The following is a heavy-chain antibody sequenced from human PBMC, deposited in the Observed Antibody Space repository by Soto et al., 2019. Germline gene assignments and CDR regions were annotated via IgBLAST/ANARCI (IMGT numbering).Heavy chain of an antibody. CDR2: IYPGDSDT. Sequence: PGESLKISCKGSGYSFTSYWIGWVRQMPGKGLEWMGIIYPGDSDTRYSPSFQGQVTISADKSISTAYLQWSSLKASDTAMYYCARQPVLCGGSCYYPGLDYGMDVWGQGTTVTVSS. D-gene: IGHD2-15*01. J-gene: IGHJ6*02. V-gene: IGHV5-51*01. CDR3: ARQPVLCGGSCYYPGLDYGMDV. CDR1: GYSFTSYW.